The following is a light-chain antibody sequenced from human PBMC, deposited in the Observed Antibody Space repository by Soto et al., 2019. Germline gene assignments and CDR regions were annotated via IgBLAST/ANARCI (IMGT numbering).Light chain of an antibody. Sequence: QSVLTQPPSASGTPGQRVTISCSGSSSNIGSNTENRYQQLPGTAPKLLIYSNNQRPSGVSDRFSGSKSGTSDSLDISGLQSEDEAGYYCAAWDDSLNGYVFGTGTKLTV. CDR3: AAWDDSLNGYV. V-gene: IGLV1-44*01. CDR1: SSNIGSNT. J-gene: IGLJ1*01. CDR2: SNN.